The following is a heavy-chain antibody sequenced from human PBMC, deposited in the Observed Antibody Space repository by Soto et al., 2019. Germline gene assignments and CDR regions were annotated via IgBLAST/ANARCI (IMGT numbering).Heavy chain of an antibody. D-gene: IGHD1-26*01. Sequence: PGGSLRLSCAASGFTFSSYGMHWVRQAPGKGLEWVAVIWYDGSNKYYADSVKGRFTISRDNSKNTLYLQMNSLRAEDTAVYYCARAQWELPNVLDYWGQGTLVTVSS. CDR1: GFTFSSYG. V-gene: IGHV3-33*01. CDR3: ARAQWELPNVLDY. CDR2: IWYDGSNK. J-gene: IGHJ4*02.